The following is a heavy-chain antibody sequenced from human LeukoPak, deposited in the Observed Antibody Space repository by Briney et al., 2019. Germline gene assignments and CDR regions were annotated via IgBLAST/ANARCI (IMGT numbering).Heavy chain of an antibody. CDR2: ISYDGSNK. Sequence: PGGSLRLSCAASGFTFSSYAMHWVRQAPGKGLEWVAVISYDGSNKYYADSVKGRFTISRDNSKNTLYLQMNSLRDEDTAVYYCASAPYDSDGYYNLFDYWGQGTLVTVSS. CDR1: GFTFSSYA. J-gene: IGHJ4*02. D-gene: IGHD3-22*01. V-gene: IGHV3-30-3*02. CDR3: ASAPYDSDGYYNLFDY.